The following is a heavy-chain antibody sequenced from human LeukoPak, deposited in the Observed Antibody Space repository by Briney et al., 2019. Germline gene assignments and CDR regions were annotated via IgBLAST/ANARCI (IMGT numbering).Heavy chain of an antibody. CDR2: INPGGGST. CDR3: ARHHGDCSSTSCYASYYYYYMDV. D-gene: IGHD2-2*01. V-gene: IGHV1-46*01. Sequence: ASVNVSCKASGYTFTNYYIHWVRQAPGQGLEWTGIINPGGGSTTYAQKFQGRVTMTRDTSKNQFSLKLSSVTAADTAVYYCARHHGDCSSTSCYASYYYYYMDVWGKGTTVTVSS. CDR1: GYTFTNYY. J-gene: IGHJ6*03.